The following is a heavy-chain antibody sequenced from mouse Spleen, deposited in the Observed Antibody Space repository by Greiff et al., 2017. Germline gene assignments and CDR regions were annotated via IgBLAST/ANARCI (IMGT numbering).Heavy chain of an antibody. D-gene: IGHD2-12*01. CDR3: ARTYYSYYSYDEGDYFDY. CDR1: GFSLTSYG. J-gene: IGHJ2*01. Sequence: VQLQQSGPGLVQPSQSLSITCTVSGFSLTSYGVHWVRQSPGKGLEWLGVIWSGGSTDYNAAFISRLSISKDNSKSQVFFKMNSLQADDTAIYYCARTYYSYYSYDEGDYFDYWGQGTTLTVSS. V-gene: IGHV2-2*01. CDR2: IWSGGST.